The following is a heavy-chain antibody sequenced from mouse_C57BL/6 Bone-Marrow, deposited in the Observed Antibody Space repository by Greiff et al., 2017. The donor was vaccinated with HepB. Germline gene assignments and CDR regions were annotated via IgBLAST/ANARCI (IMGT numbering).Heavy chain of an antibody. CDR1: GYTFTSYW. Sequence: QVQLKQPGAELVKPGASVKLSCKASGYTFTSYWMHWVKQRPGRGLEWIGRIDPNSGGTKYNEKFKSKATLTVDKPSSTAYMQLSSLTSEDSAVYYCARRNSNYEGYFDYWGQGTTLTVSS. V-gene: IGHV1-72*01. CDR2: IDPNSGGT. CDR3: ARRNSNYEGYFDY. D-gene: IGHD2-5*01. J-gene: IGHJ2*01.